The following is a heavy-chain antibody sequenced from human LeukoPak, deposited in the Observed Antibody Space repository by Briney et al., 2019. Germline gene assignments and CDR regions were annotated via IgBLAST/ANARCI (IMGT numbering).Heavy chain of an antibody. J-gene: IGHJ6*03. CDR3: AKAPRFGARATEYYYYYMDV. CDR1: EFHFSTHG. CDR2: ISASGSST. D-gene: IGHD3-16*01. V-gene: IGHV3-23*01. Sequence: PGGSLRLSCAASEFHFSTHGMNWVRQAPGKGLEWVSSISASGSSTFYADSVKGRFTISRDNSKNTLYLQMNSLRAEDTAVYYCAKAPRFGARATEYYYYYMDVWGKGTTVTVSS.